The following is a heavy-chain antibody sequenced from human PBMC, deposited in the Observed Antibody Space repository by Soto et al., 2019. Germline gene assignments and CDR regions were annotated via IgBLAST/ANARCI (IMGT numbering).Heavy chain of an antibody. CDR1: GITLGRRA. CDR3: ARGSTESYPGSRIFDF. V-gene: IGHV3-23*01. D-gene: IGHD3-10*01. CDR2: ITDNGGDA. J-gene: IGHJ4*02. Sequence: ARSLSLSCVASGITLGRRAMSWCRQYQVEGLEWVSTITDNGGDAKYADSVRGRFAISRDNSKKTLYLQMSSLTVEDSAIYYCARGSTESYPGSRIFDFWGRGTLVTVSS.